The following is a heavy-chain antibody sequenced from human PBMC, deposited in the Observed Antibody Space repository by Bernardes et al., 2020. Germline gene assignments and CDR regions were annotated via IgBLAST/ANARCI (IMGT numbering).Heavy chain of an antibody. CDR3: AKDEWAGSRVEFDY. CDR1: GFTFSSYA. D-gene: IGHD1-26*01. J-gene: IGHJ4*02. CDR2: IGAGGGST. V-gene: IGHV3-23*01. Sequence: GGSLRLSCAASGFTFSSYAMSWVRQAPEKGLEWVSAIGAGGGSTYYADSVRGRFTISRDNSKNTLYLQMNSLRAEDTAVYYCAKDEWAGSRVEFDYWGQGALVTVSS.